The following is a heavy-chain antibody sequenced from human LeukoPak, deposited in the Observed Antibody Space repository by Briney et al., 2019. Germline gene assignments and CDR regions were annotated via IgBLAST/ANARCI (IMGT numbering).Heavy chain of an antibody. CDR1: GGSFSGYY. D-gene: IGHD3-10*01. Sequence: PSETLSLTCAVYGGSFSGYYWSWIRQPPGKGLEWIGEINHSGSTNYNPSLKSRVTISVDTSKNQFSLKLSSVTAADTAVYYCARVRNYGSGSYYPYYSDYWGQGTLVTVSS. V-gene: IGHV4-34*01. CDR3: ARVRNYGSGSYYPYYSDY. CDR2: INHSGST. J-gene: IGHJ4*02.